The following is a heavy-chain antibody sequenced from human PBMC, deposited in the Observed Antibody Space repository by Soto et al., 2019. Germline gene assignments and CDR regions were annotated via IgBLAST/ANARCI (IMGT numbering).Heavy chain of an antibody. V-gene: IGHV3-30*18. J-gene: IGHJ4*02. Sequence: QAQLVESGGGVVQPGRSLRLSCAASGFTFSSYGMHWVRQAPGKGLEWVAVISSDGSNKYYAVSVKGRFTISRDNSKNTLYLQMNSLRAEDTAVYYCAKDQTTSREWLLPHGWGQGSLVTVSS. CDR1: GFTFSSYG. D-gene: IGHD3-3*01. CDR3: AKDQTTSREWLLPHG. CDR2: ISSDGSNK.